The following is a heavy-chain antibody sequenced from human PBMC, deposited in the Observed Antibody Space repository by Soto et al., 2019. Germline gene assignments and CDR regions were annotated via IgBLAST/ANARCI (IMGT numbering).Heavy chain of an antibody. Sequence: QVQLVESGGGLVKPGGSLRLSCAASGFTFSDYYMSWIRQAPGKGLEWVSYISSSGSTIYYADSVKGRFTISRDNAKNSLYLQINSLRAEDTAVYYCASHYDFWSGYDYYYYYGMDVWGQGTTVTVSS. CDR2: ISSSGSTI. J-gene: IGHJ6*02. V-gene: IGHV3-11*01. CDR3: ASHYDFWSGYDYYYYYGMDV. D-gene: IGHD3-3*01. CDR1: GFTFSDYY.